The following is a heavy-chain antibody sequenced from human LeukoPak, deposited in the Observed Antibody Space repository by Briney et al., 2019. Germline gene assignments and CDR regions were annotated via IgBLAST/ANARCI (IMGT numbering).Heavy chain of an antibody. J-gene: IGHJ4*02. Sequence: WASVKVSCKASEHTFTDYAINWVRQAPGQRLEWMGWINAGNGNTRYSQRFQGRVTITRDTSASTAYMELSSLTSEDTAVYYRARGRWSATTASYYLDFWGQGTLVTVSS. CDR3: ARGRWSATTASYYLDF. CDR2: INAGNGNT. V-gene: IGHV1-3*01. D-gene: IGHD5-24*01. CDR1: EHTFTDYA.